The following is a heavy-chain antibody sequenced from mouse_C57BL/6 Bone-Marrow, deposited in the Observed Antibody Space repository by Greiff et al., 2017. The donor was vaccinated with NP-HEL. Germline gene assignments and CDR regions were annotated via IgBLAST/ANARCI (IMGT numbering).Heavy chain of an antibody. V-gene: IGHV1-81*01. CDR1: GYTFTSYG. Sequence: QVQLQQSGAELARPGASVKLSCKASGYTFTSYGISWVKQRTGQGLEWIGEIYPRSGNTYYNEKFKGKATLTADKSSSTAYMERRSLTSEDSSVYFCASSTTVVAFYWYFDVWGTGTTVTVSS. CDR2: IYPRSGNT. D-gene: IGHD1-1*01. CDR3: ASSTTVVAFYWYFDV. J-gene: IGHJ1*03.